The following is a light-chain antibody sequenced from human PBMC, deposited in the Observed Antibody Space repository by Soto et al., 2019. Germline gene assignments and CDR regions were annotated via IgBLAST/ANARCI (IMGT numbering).Light chain of an antibody. CDR3: QQYNSFSWT. CDR1: QTVSDW. Sequence: DIQMTQSPSTLSASVGDTVTITCRASQTVSDWLAWYRQRPGNAPELLIFKASTLDSGVPSRFSGSGSGTEFTLTISSLQPDDFATYYCQQYNSFSWTFGQGTKVQIK. V-gene: IGKV1-5*03. CDR2: KAS. J-gene: IGKJ1*01.